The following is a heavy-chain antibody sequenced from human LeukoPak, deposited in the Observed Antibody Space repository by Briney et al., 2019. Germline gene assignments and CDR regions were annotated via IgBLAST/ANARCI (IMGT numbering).Heavy chain of an antibody. CDR2: IIPILGIA. CDR3: ARWDSTPTGAAPHTGFDP. CDR1: GGTFSSYA. D-gene: IGHD6-6*01. V-gene: IGHV1-69*04. Sequence: ASVKVSCKASGGTFSSYAISWVRQAPGQGLEWMGRIIPILGIANYGQKFQGRVTITADKSTSTAYMELSSLRSEDTAVYYCARWDSTPTGAAPHTGFDPWGQGTLVTVSS. J-gene: IGHJ5*02.